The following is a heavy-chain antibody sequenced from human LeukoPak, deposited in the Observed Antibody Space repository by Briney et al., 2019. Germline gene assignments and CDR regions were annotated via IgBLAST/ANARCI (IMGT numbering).Heavy chain of an antibody. J-gene: IGHJ3*02. CDR1: GGTFSSYA. CDR3: ARMGCSSTSCYYAFDI. CDR2: IIPIFGTA. D-gene: IGHD2-2*01. V-gene: IGHV1-69*13. Sequence: SVKVSCKASGGTFSSYAISWVRQAPGQELEWMGGIIPIFGTANYAQKFQGRVTITADESTSTAYMELSSLRSEDTAVYYCARMGCSSTSCYYAFDIWGQGTMVTVSS.